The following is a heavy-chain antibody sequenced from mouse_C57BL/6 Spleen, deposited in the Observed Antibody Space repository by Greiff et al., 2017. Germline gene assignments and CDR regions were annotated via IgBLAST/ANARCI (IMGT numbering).Heavy chain of an antibody. V-gene: IGHV1-42*01. CDR2: INPSTGGT. D-gene: IGHD4-1*01. CDR3: ARKNWVYAMDD. J-gene: IGHJ4*01. CDR1: GYSFTGYY. Sequence: VQLQQSGPELVKPGASVKISCKASGYSFTGYYMNWVKQSPEKSLEWIGEINPSTGGTTYNQTFKAKDTLTVDKSSSTAYMQLKSLTSEDSAVYYCARKNWVYAMDDWGQGTSVTVSS.